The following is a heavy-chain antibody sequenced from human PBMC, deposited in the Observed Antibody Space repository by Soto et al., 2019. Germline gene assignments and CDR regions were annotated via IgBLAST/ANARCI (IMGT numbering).Heavy chain of an antibody. V-gene: IGHV4-59*12. CDR1: GGSISSYY. D-gene: IGHD3-22*01. J-gene: IGHJ4*02. CDR2: IYYSGST. CDR3: AGPGEYYYDSSGYRPQNFDY. Sequence: SETLSLTCTVSGGSISSYYWSWIRQPPGKGLEWIGYIYYSGSTNYNPSLKSRVTISVDTSKNQFSLKLSSVTAADTAVYYCAGPGEYYYDSSGYRPQNFDYWGQGTLVTVSS.